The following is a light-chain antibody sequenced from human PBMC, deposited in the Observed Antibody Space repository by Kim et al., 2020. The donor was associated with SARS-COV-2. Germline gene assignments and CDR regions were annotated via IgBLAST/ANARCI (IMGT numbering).Light chain of an antibody. CDR3: QQRSNWPLT. CDR1: HIVSIY. J-gene: IGKJ4*01. V-gene: IGKV3-11*01. Sequence: LPPGEGATPSCRASHIVSIYLAWYQQKPGQAPRLLIYDASNRATGIPARFSGSGSGTDFTLTISSLEPEDFAVYYCQQRSNWPLTFGGGTKVDIK. CDR2: DAS.